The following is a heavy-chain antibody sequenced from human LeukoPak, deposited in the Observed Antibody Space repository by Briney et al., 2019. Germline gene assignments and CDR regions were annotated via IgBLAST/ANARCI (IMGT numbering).Heavy chain of an antibody. Sequence: GRSLRLSCAASGFTFKRYAMHWVRQAPGKGLEWLTIMSYDGNISYYADSVKGRFTISRDNSNDTLYLQMNSLRADDTAIYYCTRGRSVYGSGSYSAYWGQGTLVTVSS. CDR1: GFTFKRYA. V-gene: IGHV3-30*04. J-gene: IGHJ4*02. CDR2: MSYDGNIS. D-gene: IGHD3-10*01. CDR3: TRGRSVYGSGSYSAY.